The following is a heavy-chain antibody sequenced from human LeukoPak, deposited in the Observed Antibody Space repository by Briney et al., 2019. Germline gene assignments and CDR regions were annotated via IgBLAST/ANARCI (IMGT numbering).Heavy chain of an antibody. V-gene: IGHV1-2*02. CDR1: GYTFTGYY. D-gene: IGHD2-2*01. Sequence: GASVKVSCKASGYTFTGYYMHWVRQAPGQGLGWMGWINPNSGGTNYAQKFQGRVTMTRDTSISTAYMELSRLRSDDTAAYYCARGLIVVVPAAPTHAFDIWGQGTMVTVSS. CDR3: ARGLIVVVPAAPTHAFDI. J-gene: IGHJ3*02. CDR2: INPNSGGT.